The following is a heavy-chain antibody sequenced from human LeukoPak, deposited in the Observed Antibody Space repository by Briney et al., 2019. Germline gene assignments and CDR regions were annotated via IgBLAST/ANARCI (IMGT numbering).Heavy chain of an antibody. CDR3: ARRRYYDGSGYLE. CDR2: IYYSGRT. D-gene: IGHD3-22*01. J-gene: IGHJ1*01. CDR1: GGSISRSDSY. Sequence: SETLSLTCTVSGGSISRSDSYWDWIRQAPGKGLEWIGTIYYSGRTYYSPTLKSRVTMSVDRSNNQFSLNLRSVTAADTAVYYCARRRYYDGSGYLEWGQGTLLSVSS. V-gene: IGHV4-39*01.